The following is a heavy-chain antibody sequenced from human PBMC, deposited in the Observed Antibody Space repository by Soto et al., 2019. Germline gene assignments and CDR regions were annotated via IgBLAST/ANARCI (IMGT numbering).Heavy chain of an antibody. V-gene: IGHV3-21*01. CDR1: GFTFISHS. D-gene: IGHD6-25*01. J-gene: IGHJ4*02. Sequence: PGGSLRLSCAASGFTFISHSMNWVRQAPGKGLEWVSSISSSSSYIYYADSVKGRFTISRDNAKNLVYLQMNSLRAEDTAVYYCARLDRGSLDYWGRGTLVTVSS. CDR2: ISSSSSYI. CDR3: ARLDRGSLDY.